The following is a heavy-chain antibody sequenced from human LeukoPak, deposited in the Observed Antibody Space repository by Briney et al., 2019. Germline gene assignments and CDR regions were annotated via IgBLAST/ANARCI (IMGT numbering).Heavy chain of an antibody. CDR3: ARGHFDWSVDY. CDR2: IYYSGST. V-gene: IGHV4-59*01. D-gene: IGHD3-9*01. CDR1: GGSFSGYY. J-gene: IGHJ4*02. Sequence: SETLSLTCAVYGGSFSGYYWSWIRQPPGKGLEWIGYIYYSGSTKYNPSLKSRVTISVDTSKNQFSLKLSSVTAADTAVYYCARGHFDWSVDYWGQGTLVTVSS.